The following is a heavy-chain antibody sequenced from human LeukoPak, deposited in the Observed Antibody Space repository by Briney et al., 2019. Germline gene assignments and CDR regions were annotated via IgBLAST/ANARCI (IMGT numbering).Heavy chain of an antibody. J-gene: IGHJ4*02. CDR1: GFTFSSYA. D-gene: IGHD3-10*01. CDR2: ISGSGGST. CDR3: AKDLILWFGEPPKYYFDY. Sequence: GGSLRLSCAASGFTFSSYAMSWVRQAPGTGLEWVSAISGSGGSTYYADSVKGRFTISRDNSKNTLYLQMNSLRAEDTAVYHCAKDLILWFGEPPKYYFDYWGQGTLVTVSS. V-gene: IGHV3-23*01.